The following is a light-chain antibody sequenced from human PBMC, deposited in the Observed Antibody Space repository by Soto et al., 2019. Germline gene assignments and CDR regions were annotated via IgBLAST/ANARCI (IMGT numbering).Light chain of an antibody. CDR2: GVS. CDR1: QSVSSSY. J-gene: IGKJ5*01. Sequence: EVVMTQSPVTVSVSPGERATLSCRASQSVSSSYLAWYQHKPGQAPRLLIYGVSSRATDIPDRFSGSGSGTDFTLTISRLEPADFAVYFCHHYGTSPTFGQGTRLEIK. CDR3: HHYGTSPT. V-gene: IGKV3-20*01.